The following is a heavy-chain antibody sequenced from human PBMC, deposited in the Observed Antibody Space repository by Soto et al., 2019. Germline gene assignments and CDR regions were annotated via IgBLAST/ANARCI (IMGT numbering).Heavy chain of an antibody. CDR2: IYYSGST. V-gene: IGHV4-31*03. CDR3: ARASCSSTSCYRENWFDP. Sequence: LSRTCTVSGGSISSGGYYWSWIRQHPGKGLAWIGYIYYSGSTYYNPSLKSRVTISVDTSKNQFSLKLSSVTAADTAVYYCARASCSSTSCYRENWFDPWGQGTLVTVSS. D-gene: IGHD2-2*01. J-gene: IGHJ5*02. CDR1: GGSISSGGYY.